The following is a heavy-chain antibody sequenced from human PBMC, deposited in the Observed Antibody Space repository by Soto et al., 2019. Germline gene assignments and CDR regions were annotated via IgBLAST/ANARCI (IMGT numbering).Heavy chain of an antibody. CDR3: ARWEGSPSRVFDY. V-gene: IGHV4-59*01. CDR2: IYYSGST. J-gene: IGHJ4*02. Sequence: PSETLSLTCTVSGGSISSYYWSWIRQPPGKGLEWIGYIYYSGSTNYNPSLKSRVTISVDTSKNQFSLKLSSVTAADTAVYYCARWEGSPSRVFDYWGQGTLVTVSS. D-gene: IGHD6-6*01. CDR1: GGSISSYY.